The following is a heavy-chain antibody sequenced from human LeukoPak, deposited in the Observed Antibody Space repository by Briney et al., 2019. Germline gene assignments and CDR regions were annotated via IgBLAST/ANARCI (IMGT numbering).Heavy chain of an antibody. CDR2: IWYDGSNK. D-gene: IGHD6-19*01. CDR3: ARPNGYSSGWFFDY. Sequence: GGSLRPSCAASGFTFNSYGMHWVRQAPGKGLEWVAVIWYDGSNKYYADSVKGRFTISRDNSKNTLYLQMNSLRAEDTAVYYCARPNGYSSGWFFDYWGQGTLVTVSS. CDR1: GFTFNSYG. V-gene: IGHV3-33*01. J-gene: IGHJ4*02.